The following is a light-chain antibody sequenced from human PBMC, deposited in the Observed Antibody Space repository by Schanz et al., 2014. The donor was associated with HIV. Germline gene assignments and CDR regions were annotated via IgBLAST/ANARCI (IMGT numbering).Light chain of an antibody. CDR2: DNN. Sequence: QSVLTQPPSLSGAPGQRVSLSCNGTTSNIGAGYDVHWYQQFPGTAPRLLVFDNNNRPSGVPDRFSGSKSGTSASLAITGLQAEDEAAYYCQSSDGRLVVFGGGTKLTVL. J-gene: IGLJ2*01. V-gene: IGLV1-40*01. CDR1: TSNIGAGYD. CDR3: QSSDGRLVV.